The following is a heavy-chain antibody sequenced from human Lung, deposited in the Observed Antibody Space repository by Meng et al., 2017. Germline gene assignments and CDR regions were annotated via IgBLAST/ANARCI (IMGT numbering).Heavy chain of an antibody. V-gene: IGHV1-3*01. CDR1: GYTFTNYA. CDR3: ARSKSIAAAGGY. Sequence: QVQLGQSGAEVKKSGASVKVFCKASGYTFTNYAMHWVRQAPGQRLEWMGWINAGNGNTKYSQKFQGRVTITRDTSASTAYMELSSLRSEDTAVYYCARSKSIAAAGGYWGQGTLVTVSS. CDR2: INAGNGNT. J-gene: IGHJ4*02. D-gene: IGHD6-13*01.